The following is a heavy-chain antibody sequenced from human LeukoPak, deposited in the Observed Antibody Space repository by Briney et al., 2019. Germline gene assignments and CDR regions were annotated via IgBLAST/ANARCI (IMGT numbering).Heavy chain of an antibody. J-gene: IGHJ4*01. CDR3: ERDPSDYEWQRGWYRDF. CDR1: GFSFSNYG. Sequence: GGSLTLSCAASGFSFSNYGMSWFRQAPGKGLEWVSTINTRADETHYADSVRGRFTIFRDNSKSTLALHMSDLRVEDTAVYYCERDPSDYEWQRGWYRDFWGRGSQVTVSS. V-gene: IGHV3-23*01. CDR2: INTRADET. D-gene: IGHD6-19*01.